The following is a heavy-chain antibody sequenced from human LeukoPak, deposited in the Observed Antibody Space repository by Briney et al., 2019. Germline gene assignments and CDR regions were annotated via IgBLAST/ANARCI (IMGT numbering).Heavy chain of an antibody. V-gene: IGHV4-61*08. Sequence: SETLSLTCTVSGGSISSGDYYWSWIRQPPGKGLEWIGYIYYSGSTNYNPSLKSRVTISVDTSKNQFSLKLSSVTAADTAVYYCARHGVLRDAFDIWGQGTMVTVSS. D-gene: IGHD3-10*01. CDR2: IYYSGST. CDR3: ARHGVLRDAFDI. CDR1: GGSISSGDYY. J-gene: IGHJ3*02.